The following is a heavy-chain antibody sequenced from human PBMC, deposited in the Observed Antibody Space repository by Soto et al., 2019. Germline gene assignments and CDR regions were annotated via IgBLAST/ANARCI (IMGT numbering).Heavy chain of an antibody. Sequence: SVKVSCKASGGTFSSYTISWVRQAPGQGLEWMGRIIPILGIANYAQKFQGRVTITADKSTSTAYMELSSLRSEDTAVYYCASALTGYPNDYWGQGTLVTVSS. D-gene: IGHD3-9*01. CDR2: IIPILGIA. J-gene: IGHJ4*02. CDR3: ASALTGYPNDY. CDR1: GGTFSSYT. V-gene: IGHV1-69*02.